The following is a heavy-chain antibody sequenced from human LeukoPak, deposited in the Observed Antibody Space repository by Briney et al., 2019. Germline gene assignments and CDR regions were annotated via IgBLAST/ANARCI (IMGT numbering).Heavy chain of an antibody. CDR3: ARIRDPGGYYYYYYMDV. V-gene: IGHV4-34*01. J-gene: IGHJ6*03. Sequence: SETLSLTCAVYGGSFSGSYWSWIRQPPGKGLEWIGEINHSGSTKYNPSLKSRVTISVDTSTNQFSLNLSSVTAADTAVYFCARIRDPGGYYYYYYMDVWGKGTTVTVSS. CDR1: GGSFSGSY. CDR2: INHSGST. D-gene: IGHD3-10*01.